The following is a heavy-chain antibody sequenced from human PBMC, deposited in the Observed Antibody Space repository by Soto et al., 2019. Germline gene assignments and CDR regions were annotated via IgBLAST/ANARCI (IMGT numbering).Heavy chain of an antibody. J-gene: IGHJ6*03. V-gene: IGHV4-59*01. CDR3: ARSEYSSSPWDYYYYMDV. CDR2: VYYSGTT. D-gene: IGHD6-6*01. Sequence: PSETLSLTCTVASGSISSYYWSWLRQPPGKGLEWIGYVYYSGTTNYNSSLKSRVTISIDPSKNQFSLTLNSVTAADTAAYYCARSEYSSSPWDYYYYMDVWGKGTTVTVSS. CDR1: SGSISSYY.